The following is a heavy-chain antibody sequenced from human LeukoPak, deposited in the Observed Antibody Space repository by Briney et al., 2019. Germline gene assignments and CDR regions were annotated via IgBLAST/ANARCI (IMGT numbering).Heavy chain of an antibody. D-gene: IGHD2/OR15-2a*01. V-gene: IGHV3-30-3*01. CDR2: ISYDGSNK. J-gene: IGHJ6*02. CDR3: ARVNIRPYYYGMDV. Sequence: PGGSLRLSCAASGFTFSSYAMHWVRQAPGKGLEWVAVISYDGSNKYYADSVKGRFTISRDNSKNTLYLQMNSLRAEDTAVYYCARVNIRPYYYGMDVWGQGTTVTVSS. CDR1: GFTFSSYA.